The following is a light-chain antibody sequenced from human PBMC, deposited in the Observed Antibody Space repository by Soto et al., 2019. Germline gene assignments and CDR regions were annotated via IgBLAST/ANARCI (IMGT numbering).Light chain of an antibody. J-gene: IGKJ4*01. Sequence: DIEMTQSPSTVSASVGDRVTITCRTSRSISSWLAWYQQKPGKDPKLLIYKASTLESEVPSRFSGSGSGTEFTLTISSVHTDDFGTYSCEQYNSIPLAFAGRTNVEIK. V-gene: IGKV1-5*03. CDR2: KAS. CDR1: RSISSW. CDR3: EQYNSIPLA.